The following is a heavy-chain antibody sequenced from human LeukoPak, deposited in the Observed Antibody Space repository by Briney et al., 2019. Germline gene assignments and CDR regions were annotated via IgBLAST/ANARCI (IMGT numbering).Heavy chain of an antibody. CDR3: AKVSAFYYDSSGYSAPFDH. Sequence: GGSLRLSCAASGFTFSSYGMGWVRQAPGKGLEWVSTISGSGGTTYYADSVKGRFTISRGNSNNTLYLQMNSLRADDTAVYYCAKVSAFYYDSSGYSAPFDHWGQGTLVTVSS. V-gene: IGHV3-23*01. J-gene: IGHJ4*02. CDR2: ISGSGGTT. CDR1: GFTFSSYG. D-gene: IGHD3-22*01.